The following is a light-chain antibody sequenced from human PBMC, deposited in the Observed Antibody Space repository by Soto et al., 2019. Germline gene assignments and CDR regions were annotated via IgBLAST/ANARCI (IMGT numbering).Light chain of an antibody. CDR3: QHYNSYSEA. CDR1: QSISSY. J-gene: IGKJ1*01. CDR2: TAS. Sequence: DIQMTQSPSSLSASVGDRVTITCRASQSISSYLNWYQQIAGKAPKLLIYTASTLQSGVPSRFSGSGSGTEFTLTISSLQPDDFATYYCQHYNSYSEAFGQGTKVDIK. V-gene: IGKV1-5*01.